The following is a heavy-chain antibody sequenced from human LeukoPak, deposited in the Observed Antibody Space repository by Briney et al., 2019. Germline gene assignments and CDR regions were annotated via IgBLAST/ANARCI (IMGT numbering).Heavy chain of an antibody. J-gene: IGHJ4*02. Sequence: GASVKVSCKASGYTFTSYGLSWVRQAPGPGLVSMGWINPNSGDTNCAQKFQGRVTMTRDTSISTAYMDLSRLRSDDTAVYYCARRPPNHYYDSSGYAYYFDYWGRGTLVSVSS. CDR3: ARRPPNHYYDSSGYAYYFDY. D-gene: IGHD3-22*01. V-gene: IGHV1-2*02. CDR1: GYTFTSYG. CDR2: INPNSGDT.